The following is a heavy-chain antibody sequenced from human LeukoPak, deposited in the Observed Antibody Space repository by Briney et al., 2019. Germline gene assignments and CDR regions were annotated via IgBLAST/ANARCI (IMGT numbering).Heavy chain of an antibody. J-gene: IGHJ4*02. V-gene: IGHV3-30*02. CDR3: AKRRELYFDY. Sequence: GGSLRLSCAASGFTFSSYGMHWVRQAPGKGLEWVAFIRYDGSNKYYADSVRGRFTISRDNSKNTLYLQMNSLRAEDTAVYYCAKRRELYFDYWGQGTLVTVSS. D-gene: IGHD1-26*01. CDR2: IRYDGSNK. CDR1: GFTFSSYG.